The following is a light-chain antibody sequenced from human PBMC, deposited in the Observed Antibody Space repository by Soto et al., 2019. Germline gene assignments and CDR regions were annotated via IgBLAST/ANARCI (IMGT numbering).Light chain of an antibody. Sequence: EVVVTLSPCTLSLSPGERATLSCRASQSISSSYLAWYQQRPGQAPRLLISGASTRATGIPDRFSGSGSGTDFTLSISRLEPEDFAVYYCQQYGRSVTFGQGTRLEIK. CDR3: QQYGRSVT. CDR2: GAS. CDR1: QSISSSY. V-gene: IGKV3-20*01. J-gene: IGKJ5*01.